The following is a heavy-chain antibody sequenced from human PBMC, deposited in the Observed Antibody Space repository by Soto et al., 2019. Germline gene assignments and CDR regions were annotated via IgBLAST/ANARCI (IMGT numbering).Heavy chain of an antibody. Sequence: PGESLTISCKGSGYSFTSYWIGWVRQMPGKGLEWMGIIYPGDSDTRYSPSFQGQVTISADKSISTAYLQWSSLKASDTAMYYCARPGYVGFSLAESDYWGQGTLVTVSS. D-gene: IGHD3-16*01. V-gene: IGHV5-51*01. CDR1: GYSFTSYW. J-gene: IGHJ4*02. CDR3: ARPGYVGFSLAESDY. CDR2: IYPGDSDT.